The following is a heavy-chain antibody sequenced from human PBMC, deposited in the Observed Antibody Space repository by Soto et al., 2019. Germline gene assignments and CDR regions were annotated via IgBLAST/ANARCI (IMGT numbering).Heavy chain of an antibody. CDR2: INPSGGST. CDR3: ATDLTAADY. V-gene: IGHV1-46*01. CDR1: GYTFTSYY. D-gene: IGHD2-21*02. J-gene: IGHJ4*02. Sequence: QVQLMQSGAEVKKPGASVTISCKASGYTFTSYYIHWVRQAPRQGLEWMAIINPSGGSTNYAQKCQGRVTVTRDTSTSTVNMELSSLSSEDTAVYYCATDLTAADYWGQGTLVTVSS.